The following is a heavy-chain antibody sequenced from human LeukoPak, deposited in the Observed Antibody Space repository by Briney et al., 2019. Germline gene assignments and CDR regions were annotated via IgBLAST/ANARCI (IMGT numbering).Heavy chain of an antibody. CDR2: IYYSGST. CDR1: GGSISSSSYY. J-gene: IGHJ6*02. CDR3: AKANPVEVRDV. Sequence: SETLSLTCTVSGGSISSSSYYWGWIRQPPGKGLEWIGSIYYSGSTYYNPSLKSRVTISVDTSKNQFSLKLSSVTAADTAVYYCAKANPVEVRDVWGQGTTVTVSS. D-gene: IGHD3-10*01. V-gene: IGHV4-39*07.